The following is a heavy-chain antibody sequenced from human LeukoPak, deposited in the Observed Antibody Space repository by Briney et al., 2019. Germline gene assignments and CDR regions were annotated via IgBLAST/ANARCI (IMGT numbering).Heavy chain of an antibody. CDR1: GFTFSSYS. V-gene: IGHV3-48*01. CDR3: VRGSSGWYVMFYFDL. J-gene: IGHJ5*02. Sequence: GGSLRLSCAASGFTFSSYSMNWVRQAPGKGLEWVSYISSSSSTIYYADSVKGRFTISRDNAKNSLYLQMNSLRAEDTAVYYCVRGSSGWYVMFYFDLWGQGTPVTVSS. CDR2: ISSSSSTI. D-gene: IGHD6-19*01.